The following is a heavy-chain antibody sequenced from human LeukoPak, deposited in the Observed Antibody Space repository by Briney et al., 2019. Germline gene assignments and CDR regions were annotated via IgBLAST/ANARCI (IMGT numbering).Heavy chain of an antibody. CDR3: AHRSRSSSWYNSVFDY. CDR2: IYWDDDK. D-gene: IGHD6-13*01. J-gene: IGHJ4*02. Sequence: SGPTLVNPTQTLTLTCTFSGFSLSTSGVGVGWIRQPPGKALVWLALIYWDDDKRYSPYQKSRLTITKDTSKNQVVLTMTNMDPVDTATYYCAHRSRSSSWYNSVFDYWGQGTLVTVSS. V-gene: IGHV2-5*02. CDR1: GFSLSTSGVG.